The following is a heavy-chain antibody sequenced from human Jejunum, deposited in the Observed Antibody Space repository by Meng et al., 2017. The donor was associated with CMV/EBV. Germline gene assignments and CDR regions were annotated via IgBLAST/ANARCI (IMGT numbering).Heavy chain of an antibody. CDR1: GGTFSSYP. V-gene: IGHV1-69*08. J-gene: IGHJ5*02. CDR3: AREPTVVSGRPNWFDP. D-gene: IGHD4-23*01. CDR2: IIPIVGAT. Sequence: SGGTFSSYPICWVRQVPGQGLEWMGRIIPIVGATNYAQKFQGRVTITADKSTSIAYMELSSLKSEDTAVYYCAREPTVVSGRPNWFDPWGQGTLVTVSS.